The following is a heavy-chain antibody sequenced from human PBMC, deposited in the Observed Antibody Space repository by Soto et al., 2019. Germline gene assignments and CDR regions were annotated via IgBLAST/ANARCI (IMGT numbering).Heavy chain of an antibody. CDR2: ILPILGTT. V-gene: IGHV1-69*01. J-gene: IGHJ4*02. Sequence: QVHLVQTGTEVKKPGSSVRVSCQASGGTFRDYGVSWVRQAPGQGLEWIGGILPILGTTNYAQQFRDRVTITADGSTGTVYLALSRPTPEDTAVYYCGRGGFWSQDVCYSRGGEIDHWAQGTLVTVSS. D-gene: IGHD3-3*01. CDR1: GGTFRDYG. CDR3: GRGGFWSQDVCYSRGGEIDH.